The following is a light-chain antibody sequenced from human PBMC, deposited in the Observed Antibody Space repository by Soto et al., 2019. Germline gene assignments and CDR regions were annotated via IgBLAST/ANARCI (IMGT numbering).Light chain of an antibody. CDR2: LGS. CDR3: MQPLQSWT. CDR1: QSLLYNNTFNY. V-gene: IGKV2-28*01. J-gene: IGKJ1*01. Sequence: ILMTQSPLALPVTPGEPASMSCRSSQSLLYNNTFNYLDWYLQKPGQSPHLLIYLGSNRASGVPDRFSGSGSGTDFTLKISRVEAEDVGVYYCMQPLQSWTFGQGTKVDIK.